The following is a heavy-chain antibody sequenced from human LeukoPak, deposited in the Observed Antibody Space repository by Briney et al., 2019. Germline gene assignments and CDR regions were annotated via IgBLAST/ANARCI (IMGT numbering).Heavy chain of an antibody. CDR1: DLPFSVYY. CDR2: INDRGHT. CDR3: ARDPTTVYNVAYYFDT. J-gene: IGHJ4*02. V-gene: IGHV4-34*01. D-gene: IGHD4-17*01. Sequence: PSETLSLTCAVFDLPFSVYYWSWVRQSPERGLEWIGEINDRGHTNYNPSLKSRVTLSVDPSKKQFSLKLTSVTAADTAIYFCARDPTTVYNVAYYFDTWGQGTLVTVSS.